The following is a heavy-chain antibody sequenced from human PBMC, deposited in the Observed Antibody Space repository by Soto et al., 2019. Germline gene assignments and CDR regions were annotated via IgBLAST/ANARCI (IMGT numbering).Heavy chain of an antibody. J-gene: IGHJ6*03. CDR3: ARGPIGYCSGGSRYNGAYYYYMDV. Sequence: GASVKVSCKASGYTFTSYYMHWVRQAPGQGLEWMGRINPNSGGTNYAQKFQGWVTMTRDTSISTAYMELSRLRSDDTAVYYCARGPIGYCSGGSRYNGAYYYYMDVWGKGTTVTVSS. V-gene: IGHV1-2*04. CDR1: GYTFTSYY. D-gene: IGHD2-15*01. CDR2: INPNSGGT.